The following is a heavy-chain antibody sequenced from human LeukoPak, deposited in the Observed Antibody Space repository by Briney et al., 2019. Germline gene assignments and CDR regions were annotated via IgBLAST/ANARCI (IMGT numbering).Heavy chain of an antibody. V-gene: IGHV6-1*01. D-gene: IGHD3-3*01. J-gene: IGHJ3*02. CDR1: GDSVSSNSAA. CDR3: AREAYDFWSGYYHDAFDI. Sequence: SQTLSLTCAISGDSVSSNSAAWNWIRQSPSRGLEWLGRTYYRSKWYNDYAVSVKSRITINPDTSKNQFSLQLNSVTPEDTAVYYCAREAYDFWSGYYHDAFDIWGQGTMVTVSS. CDR2: TYYRSKWYN.